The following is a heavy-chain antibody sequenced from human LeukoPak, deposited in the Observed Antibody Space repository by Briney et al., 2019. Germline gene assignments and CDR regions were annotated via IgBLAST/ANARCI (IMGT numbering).Heavy chain of an antibody. CDR3: ARDSRFGKLLIPYFDY. J-gene: IGHJ4*02. V-gene: IGHV3-48*02. CDR1: GFTFSSYS. CDR2: TTSRSSSI. D-gene: IGHD3-10*01. Sequence: GGSLRLSCAASGFTFSSYSMNWVRQAPGKGLERVSYTTSRSSSIYYADSVKCRFTISRDNAQNSLYLQMNSLRDEDTAVYYCARDSRFGKLLIPYFDYWGQGTLVTVSS.